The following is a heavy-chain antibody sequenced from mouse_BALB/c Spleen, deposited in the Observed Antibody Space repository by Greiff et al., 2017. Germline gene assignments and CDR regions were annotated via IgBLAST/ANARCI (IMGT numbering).Heavy chain of an antibody. D-gene: IGHD2-14*01. J-gene: IGHJ4*01. CDR3: AREGYRYDGYAMDY. Sequence: VKLMESGPGLVAPSQSLSITCTVSGFSLSRYSVHWVRQPPGKGLEWLGMIWGGGSTDYNSALKSRLSISKDNSKSQVFLKMNSLQTDDTAMYYCAREGYRYDGYAMDYWGQGTSVTVSS. V-gene: IGHV2-6-4*01. CDR2: IWGGGST. CDR1: GFSLSRYS.